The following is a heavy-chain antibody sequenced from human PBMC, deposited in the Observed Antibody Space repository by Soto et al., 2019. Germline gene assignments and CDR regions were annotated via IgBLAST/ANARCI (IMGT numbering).Heavy chain of an antibody. D-gene: IGHD1-26*01. Sequence: GGSLRPSXTASGFTFNTHWMHWVRQAPGKGLVWVSRIYFDGITTNYADSVKGRLTVSRDNAKNTVYLHVNTLRDEDTAVYYCARGGAMGVDYWGQGTLVTVSS. CDR2: IYFDGITT. J-gene: IGHJ4*02. V-gene: IGHV3-74*01. CDR3: ARGGAMGVDY. CDR1: GFTFNTHW.